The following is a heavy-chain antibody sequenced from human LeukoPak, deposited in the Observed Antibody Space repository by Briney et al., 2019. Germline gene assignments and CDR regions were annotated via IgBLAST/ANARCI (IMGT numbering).Heavy chain of an antibody. CDR1: GFTFSNYA. D-gene: IGHD5-12*01. CDR2: IAYDASNE. J-gene: IGHJ4*02. V-gene: IGHV3-30*09. Sequence: GGSLRLSCAASGFTFSNYAMHWVRQAPGKGLEWLAVIAYDASNELYADSVKGRFDLSRDNSKNTLYLQMNSLRTEDMAVYYCARDRRAYSGYDWLFDYWGQGILVAVSS. CDR3: ARDRRAYSGYDWLFDY.